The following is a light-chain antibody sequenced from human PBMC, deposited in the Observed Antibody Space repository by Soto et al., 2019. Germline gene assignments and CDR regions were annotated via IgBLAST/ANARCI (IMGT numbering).Light chain of an antibody. CDR2: DVT. CDR3: CSYAGSSTYV. Sequence: QSALTQPASVSGSPGQSITISCTGTSSDVGSYNVVSWYQHHPGKAPKLMIYDVTKRPSGVSNRFSGSKSGNTASLTISGLQAEEEADYYCCSYAGSSTYVFGTGTKVTVL. CDR1: SSDVGSYNV. V-gene: IGLV2-23*02. J-gene: IGLJ1*01.